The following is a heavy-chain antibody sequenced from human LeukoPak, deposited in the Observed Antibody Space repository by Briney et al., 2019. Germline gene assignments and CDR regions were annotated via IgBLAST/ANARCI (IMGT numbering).Heavy chain of an antibody. V-gene: IGHV3-33*06. CDR2: IWYDGSHE. D-gene: IGHD2-8*01. J-gene: IGHJ4*02. CDR1: GFTFSTYG. CDR3: VKAYCTRNGCFADF. Sequence: PGGSLRLSCAASGFTFSTYGMLWVRQAPGKGLDWVAVIWYDGSHEFYADSVKGRFTISRDNAKHTLYLQINRLRAEDTANYYCVKAYCTRNGCFADFWGQGTLVTVSS.